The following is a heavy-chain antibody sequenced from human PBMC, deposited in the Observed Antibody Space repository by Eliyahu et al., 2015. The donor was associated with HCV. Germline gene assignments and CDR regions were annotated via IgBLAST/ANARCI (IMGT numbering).Heavy chain of an antibody. J-gene: IGHJ4*02. V-gene: IGHV3-30*18. D-gene: IGHD2-2*01. CDR2: ISYDGSNK. CDR1: GFTFXSYG. CDR3: AKDRCSSTSCYIDY. Sequence: QVQLVESGGGVVQPGRSLRLSCAASGFTFXSYGMPWVRQAPGKGLEWVAVISYDGSNKYYADSVKGRFTISRDNSKNTLYLQMNSLRAEDTAVYYCAKDRCSSTSCYIDYWGQGTLVTVSS.